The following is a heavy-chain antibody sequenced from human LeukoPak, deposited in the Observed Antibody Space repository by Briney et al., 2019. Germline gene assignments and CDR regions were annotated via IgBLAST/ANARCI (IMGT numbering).Heavy chain of an antibody. J-gene: IGHJ4*02. CDR3: ARELSGDLNY. V-gene: IGHV3-21*01. Sequence: PGGSLRLSCAASGFTFSSYSMNWVRQAPGKGLEWVSSISSRNTYIYYADSVKGRFTISRDNAKNSLYLQMSSLRAEDTAVYYCARELSGDLNYWGQGTLVTLSS. CDR1: GFTFSSYS. CDR2: ISSRNTYI. D-gene: IGHD3-3*01.